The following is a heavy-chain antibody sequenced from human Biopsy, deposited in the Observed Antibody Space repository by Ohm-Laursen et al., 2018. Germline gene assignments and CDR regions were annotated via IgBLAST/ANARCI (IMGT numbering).Heavy chain of an antibody. D-gene: IGHD3-10*01. CDR3: ARSRGSSGIATIYYYGMDV. CDR2: ISSSSDNI. J-gene: IGHJ6*02. V-gene: IGHV3-21*01. Sequence: SLRLSCSASGFTLSSYSMNWVRQTPGKGLEWVSTISSSSDNIYYVDSVKGRFTISRDNAKNSLYLQMNSLRAEVTAVYYCARSRGSSGIATIYYYGMDVWGQGTTVTVSS. CDR1: GFTLSSYS.